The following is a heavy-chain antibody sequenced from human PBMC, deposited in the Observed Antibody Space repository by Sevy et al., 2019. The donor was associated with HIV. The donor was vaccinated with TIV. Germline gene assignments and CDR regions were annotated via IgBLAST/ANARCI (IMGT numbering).Heavy chain of an antibody. D-gene: IGHD6-13*01. CDR1: GFAFSSHA. CDR3: ARDGGYSINWYPLY. J-gene: IGHJ4*01. Sequence: GGSLRLSCAASGFAFSSHAMHWVRQAPGKGLEWVAVISYEGTETFYAASVEGRFTISRDNSKSMLSLQINSLRPEDTAVYYCARDGGYSINWYPLYRGHGTLVTVSS. V-gene: IGHV3-30-3*01. CDR2: ISYEGTET.